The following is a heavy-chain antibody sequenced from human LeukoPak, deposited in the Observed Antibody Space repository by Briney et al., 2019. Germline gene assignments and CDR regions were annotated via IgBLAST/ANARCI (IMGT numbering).Heavy chain of an antibody. Sequence: GGSLRLSCAAPGFTFSNYAMSWVRQAPGKGLEWVSAISVSGGNTYYADSVQGRFTISRDNSKNTLSLQMHSLRAEDTAMYYCAKGYFYMDVWGKGTTVTISS. J-gene: IGHJ6*03. CDR1: GFTFSNYA. CDR2: ISVSGGNT. CDR3: AKGYFYMDV. V-gene: IGHV3-23*01.